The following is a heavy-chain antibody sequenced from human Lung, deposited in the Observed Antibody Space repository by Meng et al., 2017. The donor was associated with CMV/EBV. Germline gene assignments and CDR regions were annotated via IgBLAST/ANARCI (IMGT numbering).Heavy chain of an antibody. CDR2: ISAAGDT. V-gene: IGHV3-13*01. J-gene: IGHJ6*02. Sequence: SCVASGFSFSYYDMHWVRQVPGKGLEWVSAISAAGDTYYPDSVKGRFSISRDNAANSFFLQMNGLRDGDTAVYDRGRVAIRSGFGMDVWVQGTTVTVSS. CDR3: GRVAIRSGFGMDV. CDR1: GFSFSYYD. D-gene: IGHD3-3*01.